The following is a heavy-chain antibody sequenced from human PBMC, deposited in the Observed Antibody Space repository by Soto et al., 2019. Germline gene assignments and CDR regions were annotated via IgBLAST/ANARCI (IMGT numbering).Heavy chain of an antibody. J-gene: IGHJ6*02. CDR3: TRVMVTAIRPVFYYYYGMDV. Sequence: EVQLVESGGGLVKPGRSLRLSCTASGFTFGDYAMSWFRQAPGKGLEWVGFIRSKAYGGTTEYAASVKGRFTISRDDSKSIAYLQMNSLKTEDTAVYYCTRVMVTAIRPVFYYYYGMDVWGQGTTVTVSS. V-gene: IGHV3-49*05. D-gene: IGHD2-21*02. CDR1: GFTFGDYA. CDR2: IRSKAYGGTT.